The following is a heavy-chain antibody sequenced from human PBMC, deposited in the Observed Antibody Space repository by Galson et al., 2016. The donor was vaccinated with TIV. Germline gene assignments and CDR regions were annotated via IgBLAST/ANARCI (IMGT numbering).Heavy chain of an antibody. CDR2: IYSNDNT. J-gene: IGHJ4*02. CDR3: AREGRGAAYPNNFDY. Sequence: SLRLSCGASGFSVSYKHMIWVRQTPGKGLEWVSLIYSNDNTYYADSVKGRFTISRDNSKNTLYLQMNSLTAEDTAIYYCAREGRGAAYPNNFDYWGQGTLVTVSS. CDR1: GFSVSYKH. D-gene: IGHD1-26*01. V-gene: IGHV3-53*01.